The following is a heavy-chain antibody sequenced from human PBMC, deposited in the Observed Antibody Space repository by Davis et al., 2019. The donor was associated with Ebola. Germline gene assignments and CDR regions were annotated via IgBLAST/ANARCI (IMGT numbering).Heavy chain of an antibody. J-gene: IGHJ4*02. D-gene: IGHD5-12*01. V-gene: IGHV3-21*01. CDR1: GFTFSSYA. CDR3: ARVRRGGYDYDY. Sequence: GGSLRLSCAASGFTFSSYAMSWVRQAPGKGLEWVSSISSSSSYIYYADSVKGRFTISRDNAKNSLYLQMNSLRDEDTAVYYCARVRRGGYDYDYWGQGTLVTVSS. CDR2: ISSSSSYI.